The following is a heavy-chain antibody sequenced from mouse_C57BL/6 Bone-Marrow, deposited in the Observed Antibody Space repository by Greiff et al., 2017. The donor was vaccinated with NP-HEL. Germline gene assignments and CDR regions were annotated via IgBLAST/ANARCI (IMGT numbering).Heavy chain of an antibody. V-gene: IGHV6-3*01. CDR3: TGGDGYYGSFDY. D-gene: IGHD2-3*01. Sequence: EVKVVESGGGLVQPGGSMKLSCVASGFTFSNYWMNWVRQSPEKGLEWVAQIRLKSDNYATHYAESVKGRFTISRDDSKSSVYLQMNNLRAEDTGIYYCTGGDGYYGSFDYWGQGTTLTVSS. CDR2: IRLKSDNYAT. J-gene: IGHJ2*01. CDR1: GFTFSNYW.